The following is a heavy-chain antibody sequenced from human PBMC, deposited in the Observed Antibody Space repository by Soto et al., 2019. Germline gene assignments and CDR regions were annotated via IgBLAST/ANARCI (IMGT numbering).Heavy chain of an antibody. CDR1: GYTFTSYY. V-gene: IGHV1-46*03. CDR3: ASSLMYYYDSSGQGVTDY. J-gene: IGHJ4*02. D-gene: IGHD3-22*01. Sequence: ASVKVSCKASGYTFTSYYMHWVRPAPGQGLEWMGIINPSGGSTSYAQKFQGRVTMTRDTSTSTVYMELSSLRSEDTAVYYCASSLMYYYDSSGQGVTDYWGQGTLVTVSS. CDR2: INPSGGST.